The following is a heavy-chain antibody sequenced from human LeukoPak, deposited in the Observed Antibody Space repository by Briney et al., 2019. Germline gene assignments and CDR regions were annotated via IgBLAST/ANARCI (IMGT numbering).Heavy chain of an antibody. D-gene: IGHD3-10*01. J-gene: IGHJ4*02. CDR3: AKGWGVFDY. Sequence: GGSLRLSCAASGFTFSSYGTHWVRQAPGKGLEWVAFISYDGTNKYYADSVKGRFTISRDNSKNTLYLQMSSLRAEDTAVFYCAKGWGVFDYWGQGTLVTVSS. V-gene: IGHV3-30*18. CDR2: ISYDGTNK. CDR1: GFTFSSYG.